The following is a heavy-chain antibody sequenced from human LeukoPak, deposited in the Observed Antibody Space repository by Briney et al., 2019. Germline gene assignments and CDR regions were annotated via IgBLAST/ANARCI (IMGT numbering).Heavy chain of an antibody. V-gene: IGHV4-39*07. CDR1: GGSISSSSYY. CDR3: ARGDCSSTICYSPMDV. Sequence: PSETLSLTCTVSGGSISSSSYYWAWIRQPPGKGLEWIGSIYRSGSTNYNPSLKSRVTISVDTSKNQFSLKVSSVTAADTAVYYCARGDCSSTICYSPMDVWGKGTTVTVPS. D-gene: IGHD2-2*01. CDR2: IYRSGST. J-gene: IGHJ6*03.